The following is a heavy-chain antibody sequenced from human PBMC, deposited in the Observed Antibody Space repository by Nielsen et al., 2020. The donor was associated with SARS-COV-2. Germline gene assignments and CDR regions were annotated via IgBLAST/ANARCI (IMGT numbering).Heavy chain of an antibody. CDR2: IYYSGST. J-gene: IGHJ4*02. Sequence: SETLSLTCTVSGGSISSYYWSWIRQPPGKGLEWIGYIYYSGSTYYNPSLKSRVTISVDTSKNQFSLKLSSVTAADTAVYYCARGKPSSLFDYWGQGTLVTVSS. CDR1: GGSISSYY. CDR3: ARGKPSSLFDY. V-gene: IGHV4-59*12.